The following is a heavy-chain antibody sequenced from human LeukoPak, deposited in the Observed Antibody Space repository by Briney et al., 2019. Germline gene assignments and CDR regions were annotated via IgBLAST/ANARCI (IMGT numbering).Heavy chain of an antibody. V-gene: IGHV3-23*01. CDR3: AKVAGIAAAGTGQGDY. D-gene: IGHD6-13*01. Sequence: GGSLRLSCAASGFTFSSYAMSWVRQAPGKGLEWVSAISGSGGSTYYADSVKGRFTISRDNSKNMLYLQMSSLRAEDTAVYYCAKVAGIAAAGTGQGDYWGQGTLVTVSS. CDR1: GFTFSSYA. J-gene: IGHJ4*02. CDR2: ISGSGGST.